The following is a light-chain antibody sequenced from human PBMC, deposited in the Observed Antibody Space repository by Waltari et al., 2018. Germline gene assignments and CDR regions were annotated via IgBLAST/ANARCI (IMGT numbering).Light chain of an antibody. CDR2: MNK. J-gene: IGLJ3*02. V-gene: IGLV1-47*01. Sequence: QSVLTQPPSASGTPGQRVTISCSGSSSNLGSNYVYWYQQLPGTAPKLLIYMNKQRPSGVPDRFSGSKSGTSASLAISGLRSEDEADYYCAAWDDRLSVVFGGGTKLTVL. CDR3: AAWDDRLSVV. CDR1: SSNLGSNY.